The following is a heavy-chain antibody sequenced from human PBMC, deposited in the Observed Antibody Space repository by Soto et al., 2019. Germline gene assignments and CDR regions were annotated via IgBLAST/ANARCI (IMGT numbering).Heavy chain of an antibody. CDR1: GFTFSGSA. D-gene: IGHD2-2*01. CDR2: IRSKANSYAT. Sequence: EVQLVESGGGLVQPGGSLKLSCAASGFTFSGSAMHWVRQASGKGLEWVGRIRSKANSYATAYAASVKGRYTISRDDSKNTAYLPMNSLKTEDTAVYYCTREAPALYWGQGTLVTVSS. J-gene: IGHJ4*02. V-gene: IGHV3-73*01. CDR3: TREAPALY.